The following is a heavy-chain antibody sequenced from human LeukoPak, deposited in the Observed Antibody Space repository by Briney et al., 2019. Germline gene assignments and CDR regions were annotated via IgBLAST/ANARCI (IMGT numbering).Heavy chain of an antibody. Sequence: GESLKISCRGSGYSFTSYWIGWVRQMPGKGLESMGIIYPGDSDTRYSPSFRGQVTISADKSISIAYLQWSSLRASDTAMYYCARPSVSSGYYRVWGQGTLVTVSS. J-gene: IGHJ4*02. CDR3: ARPSVSSGYYRV. CDR2: IYPGDSDT. V-gene: IGHV5-51*01. CDR1: GYSFTSYW. D-gene: IGHD3-22*01.